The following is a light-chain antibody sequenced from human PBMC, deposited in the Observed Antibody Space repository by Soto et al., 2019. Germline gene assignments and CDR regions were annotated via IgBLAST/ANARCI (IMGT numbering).Light chain of an antibody. CDR3: QQYGSSRT. CDR2: GAS. J-gene: IGKJ1*01. V-gene: IGKV3-20*01. Sequence: EIVLTQSPGTLSLSPGERATLSCSASQRVSSSYLAWYQQKPGQAPRLLIYGASSRATGIPDRFSGSGSGTDFTLTISRLEPEDFAVYYCQQYGSSRTFGQGTKVHIK. CDR1: QRVSSSY.